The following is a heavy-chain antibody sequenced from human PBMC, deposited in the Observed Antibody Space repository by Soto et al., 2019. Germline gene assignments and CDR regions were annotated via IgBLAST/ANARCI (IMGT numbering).Heavy chain of an antibody. V-gene: IGHV3-30*18. CDR3: AKERFSEHARAWRYGP. J-gene: IGHJ5*02. Sequence: GGSLRLSCEASGFTFSHYGMHWVRQAPGKELVWVSGISNDGNSTYYADSVKGRFTISRDNSKNTLDLQMNSLRAEDTAVYFCAKERFSEHARAWRYGPWGQGALVTVSS. CDR2: ISNDGNST. D-gene: IGHD4-17*01. CDR1: GFTFSHYG.